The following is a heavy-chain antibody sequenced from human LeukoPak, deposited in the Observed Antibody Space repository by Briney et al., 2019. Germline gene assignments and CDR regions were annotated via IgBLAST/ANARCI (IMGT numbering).Heavy chain of an antibody. V-gene: IGHV1-8*01. J-gene: IGHJ4*02. D-gene: IGHD3-22*01. CDR2: MNPSSGNT. Sequence: ASVKVSCKATGYTFSNYDINWVRQASGQGLEWMGWMNPSSGNTGYAQDFQGRVSMTRDTSISSAFMELSSLRSDDTAIYYCARGRSGYDSSGSYDPGLDNWGQGTLVTVSS. CDR1: GYTFSNYD. CDR3: ARGRSGYDSSGSYDPGLDN.